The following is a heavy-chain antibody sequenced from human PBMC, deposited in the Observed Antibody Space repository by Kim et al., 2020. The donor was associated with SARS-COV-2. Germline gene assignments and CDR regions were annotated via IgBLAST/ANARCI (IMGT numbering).Heavy chain of an antibody. V-gene: IGHV4-4*07. CDR3: ARERTGVGSDAFDI. CDR1: GGSISSYY. Sequence: SETLSLTCTVSGGSISSYYWSWIRQPAGKGLEWIGRIYTSGSTNYNPSLKSRVTMSVDTSKNQFSLKLSSVTAADTAVYYCARERTGVGSDAFDIWGQGTMVTVSS. D-gene: IGHD3-3*01. J-gene: IGHJ3*02. CDR2: IYTSGST.